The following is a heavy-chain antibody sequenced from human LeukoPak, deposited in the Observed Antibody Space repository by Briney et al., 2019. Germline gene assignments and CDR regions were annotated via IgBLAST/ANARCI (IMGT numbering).Heavy chain of an antibody. D-gene: IGHD4-17*01. CDR3: ASSRLNDYGDKDDAFDI. CDR1: GGTFSSYA. Sequence: ASVTVSCKASGGTFSSYAISWVRQAPGQGLEWMGGIIPIFGTANYAQKFQGRVTITADESTSTAYMELSSLRSEDTAVYYCASSRLNDYGDKDDAFDIWGQGTMVTVSS. V-gene: IGHV1-69*01. J-gene: IGHJ3*02. CDR2: IIPIFGTA.